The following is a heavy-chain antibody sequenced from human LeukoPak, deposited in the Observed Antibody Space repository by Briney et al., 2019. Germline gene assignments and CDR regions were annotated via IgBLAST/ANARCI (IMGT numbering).Heavy chain of an antibody. D-gene: IGHD1-1*01. CDR3: VRDDNWAFDQ. CDR2: IRSDGRGT. CDR1: GFTFRTYT. Sequence: GGSLRLSCAASGFTFRTYTFNWVRQAPGKGLEWISNIRSDGRGTSYADSVEGRFSISRDNGEDSIYLQLNSLRDDDTATYYCVRDDNWAFDQWGQGTLVTVSS. J-gene: IGHJ4*02. V-gene: IGHV3-48*02.